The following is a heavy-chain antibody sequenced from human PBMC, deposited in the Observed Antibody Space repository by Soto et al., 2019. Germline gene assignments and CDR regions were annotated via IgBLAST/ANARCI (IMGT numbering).Heavy chain of an antibody. D-gene: IGHD2-2*01. Sequence: QVPLVQSGAEVKKPGASVKVSCKASGYTFTSFAIHWVRQAPGQGLEWMGWINAGNGNTEYSRKFQGRVTITRDTSASTAYMDLSSLRSEDTAVYYCASPRTGYDYWGQGTLVTVSS. CDR2: INAGNGNT. J-gene: IGHJ4*02. CDR1: GYTFTSFA. CDR3: ASPRTGYDY. V-gene: IGHV1-3*01.